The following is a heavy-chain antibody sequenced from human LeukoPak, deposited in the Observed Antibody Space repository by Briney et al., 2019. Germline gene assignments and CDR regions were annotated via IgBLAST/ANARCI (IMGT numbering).Heavy chain of an antibody. V-gene: IGHV3-64*01. CDR3: MRERYSAYDFDAFDI. Sequence: GGSLRLSCAASGFTFSDYAMHWVRQAPGKGLEYVSGINGNGGHTYYANSVKGRFTISRDNSKNAVYVHMGSLRTEDMAVYYCMRERYSAYDFDAFDIWGQGTVVTVSS. D-gene: IGHD5-12*01. J-gene: IGHJ3*02. CDR2: INGNGGHT. CDR1: GFTFSDYA.